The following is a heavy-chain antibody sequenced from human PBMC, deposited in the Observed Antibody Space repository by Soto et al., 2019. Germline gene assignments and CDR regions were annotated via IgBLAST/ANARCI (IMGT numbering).Heavy chain of an antibody. J-gene: IGHJ6*02. CDR3: APAPPIIVEGYYYYYGMDV. CDR2: IIPLFGTS. V-gene: IGHV1-69*06. CDR1: GGTFRSYA. Sequence: QVPLVQSGAEVKKPGSSVRVSCKASGGTFRSYAIIWVRQVPGQGLEWMGGIIPLFGTSKHAQKFQGRVTITADKSTGTAYMELSNLTFEDTAVYFCAPAPPIIVEGYYYYYGMDVWGQGTSVTVSS. D-gene: IGHD3-22*01.